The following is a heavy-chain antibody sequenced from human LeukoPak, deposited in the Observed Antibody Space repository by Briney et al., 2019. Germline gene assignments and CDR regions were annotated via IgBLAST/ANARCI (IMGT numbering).Heavy chain of an antibody. CDR3: ARRKSYCSGGSCYFDY. Sequence: SETLSLTCAVYGGSFSGYYWSWIRQPPGKGLEWIGEINHSGSTNYNPSLKSRVTIPVDTSKNQFSLKLSSVTAADTAVYYCARRKSYCSGGSCYFDYWGQGTLVTVSS. D-gene: IGHD2-15*01. CDR2: INHSGST. J-gene: IGHJ4*02. CDR1: GGSFSGYY. V-gene: IGHV4-34*01.